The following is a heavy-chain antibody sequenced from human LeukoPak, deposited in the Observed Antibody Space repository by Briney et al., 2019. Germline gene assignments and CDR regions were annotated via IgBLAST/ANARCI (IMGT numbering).Heavy chain of an antibody. J-gene: IGHJ4*02. Sequence: PGGSLRLSCAASGFTFSSYSMNWVRQAPGKGLEWVGFIRSKAYGGTTEYAASVSGRFTVSRDDSKSIAYLQMNSLKTDDTAVYYCARDFSSNWYGTTDYWGQGTLVTVSS. V-gene: IGHV3-49*04. CDR1: GFTFSSYS. CDR2: IRSKAYGGTT. CDR3: ARDFSSNWYGTTDY. D-gene: IGHD6-13*01.